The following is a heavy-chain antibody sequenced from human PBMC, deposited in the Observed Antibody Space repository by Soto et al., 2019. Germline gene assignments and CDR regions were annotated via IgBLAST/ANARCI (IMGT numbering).Heavy chain of an antibody. V-gene: IGHV3-15*01. Sequence: GGSLRLSCAASGFTFSNAWMSWVRQAPGKGLEWVGRIKSKTDGGTTDYAAPVKGRFTISRDDSKNTLYLQMNSLKTEDTAVYYCTTASIEASYYYYGMDVWGQGTSVTVSS. D-gene: IGHD6-6*01. CDR3: TTASIEASYYYYGMDV. J-gene: IGHJ6*02. CDR2: IKSKTDGGTT. CDR1: GFTFSNAW.